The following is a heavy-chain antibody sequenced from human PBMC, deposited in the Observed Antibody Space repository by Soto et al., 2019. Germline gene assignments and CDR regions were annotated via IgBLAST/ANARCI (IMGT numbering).Heavy chain of an antibody. CDR3: AKFPSFGGGKNKFDP. Sequence: GGSLRLSCAASGFTFSSYSISWVRQAPWKGLEWVSTISASAGRTYYADSVKGRFTVSRDNSKKALYLQLSSLRAEDTAMYYCAKFPSFGGGKNKFDPWGQGTLVTVCS. D-gene: IGHD3-10*01. CDR2: ISASAGRT. CDR1: GFTFSSYS. V-gene: IGHV3-23*01. J-gene: IGHJ5*02.